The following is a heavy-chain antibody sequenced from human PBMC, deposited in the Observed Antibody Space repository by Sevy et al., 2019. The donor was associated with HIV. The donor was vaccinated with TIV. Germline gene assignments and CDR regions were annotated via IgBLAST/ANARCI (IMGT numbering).Heavy chain of an antibody. Sequence: SETLSLTCTVSGGSVSSGSYYWSWIRQPPGKGLEWIGYIYYSGSTNYNPSLKSRVTISVDTSKNRFSLKLGSVTAVDTAVYYCASSKGYCSGGSCAHYAFDIWGQGTMVTVSS. CDR1: GGSVSSGSYY. J-gene: IGHJ3*02. CDR2: IYYSGST. V-gene: IGHV4-61*01. CDR3: ASSKGYCSGGSCAHYAFDI. D-gene: IGHD2-15*01.